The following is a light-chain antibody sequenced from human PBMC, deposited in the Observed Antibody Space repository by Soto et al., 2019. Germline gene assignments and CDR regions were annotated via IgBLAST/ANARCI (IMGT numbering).Light chain of an antibody. J-gene: IGLJ1*01. CDR3: CSYAGSSTL. CDR1: SSDVGSYNL. CDR2: EGS. Sequence: QSALTQPASVSGSPGQSITISCTGTSSDVGSYNLVSWYQQHPGKAPKLMIYEGSKWPSGVSNRFSGSKSGNTASLTISGLQAEDEADYYCCSYAGSSTLFGTGTKLTVL. V-gene: IGLV2-23*03.